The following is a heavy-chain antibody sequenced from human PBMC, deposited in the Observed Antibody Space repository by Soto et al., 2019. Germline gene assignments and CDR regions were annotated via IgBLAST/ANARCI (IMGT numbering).Heavy chain of an antibody. D-gene: IGHD6-13*01. V-gene: IGHV3-23*01. CDR2: ISGSGDST. J-gene: IGHJ4*02. CDR1: GFTFSTYG. CDR3: AKGDRIAAAGSIDY. Sequence: DVQMLESGGGLVQPGGSLRLSCAASGFTFSTYGMNWVRQVPGKGLEWVSSISGSGDSTNYADSVKGRFTISRDNSKNTLYLQMGSLRVEDTAVYYCAKGDRIAAAGSIDYWGQGTLVTVSS.